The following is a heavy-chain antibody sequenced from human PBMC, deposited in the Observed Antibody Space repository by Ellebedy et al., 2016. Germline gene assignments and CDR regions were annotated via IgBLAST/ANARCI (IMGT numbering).Heavy chain of an antibody. Sequence: GGSLRLSCAASGFTFSDYAVHWVRQPPGKGLEWVAVLSYDGRHMYYADSVKGRFTISRDNSKNTLYLQMNSLRAEDTAVYYCARGVGSGWFDPWGQGTLVTVSS. CDR1: GFTFSDYA. CDR3: ARGVGSGWFDP. J-gene: IGHJ5*02. D-gene: IGHD2-15*01. CDR2: LSYDGRHM. V-gene: IGHV3-30*14.